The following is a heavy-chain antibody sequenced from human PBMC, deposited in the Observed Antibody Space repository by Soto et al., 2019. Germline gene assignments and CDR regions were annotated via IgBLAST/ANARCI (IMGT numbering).Heavy chain of an antibody. CDR3: ARGNWDRSDLDY. J-gene: IGHJ4*02. D-gene: IGHD7-27*01. Sequence: QVQLVESGGGVVQPGTTLNLSCVASGFTFSHYAMHWVRQAPGKGLEWVAAISYDEAEKYHSDSVEGRFTISRDNRKSTLFLQLNTLRVADTALYYCARGNWDRSDLDYWGQGTLVTVSS. CDR2: ISYDEAEK. CDR1: GFTFSHYA. V-gene: IGHV3-30*01.